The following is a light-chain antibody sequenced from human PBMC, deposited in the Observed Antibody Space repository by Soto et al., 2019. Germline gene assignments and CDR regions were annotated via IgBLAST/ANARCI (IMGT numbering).Light chain of an antibody. CDR2: EVS. Sequence: QSVLTQPASVSGSPGQSITISCTGTSSDVGAYTYVSWFQQHPGKAPKLMIYEVSNRPSGVSNRFSGSKSGNMASLTISGLQAEDEADYYCSSYTSSSTWVFGGGTKLTVL. J-gene: IGLJ3*02. V-gene: IGLV2-14*01. CDR3: SSYTSSSTWV. CDR1: SSDVGAYTY.